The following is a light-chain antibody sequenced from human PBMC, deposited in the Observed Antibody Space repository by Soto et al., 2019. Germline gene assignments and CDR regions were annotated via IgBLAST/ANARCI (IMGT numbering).Light chain of an antibody. V-gene: IGLV2-14*01. CDR1: SSDVGTYDY. J-gene: IGLJ1*01. Sequence: QSVLTQPASVSGSPGQSITISCTGTSSDVGTYDYVSWHQQHPGKAPQLIIYDVNNRPSGVSSRFSGSKSGNTASLTISGLQAEDEADYYCCSFSTSGTHVFGTGTKLTVL. CDR2: DVN. CDR3: CSFSTSGTHV.